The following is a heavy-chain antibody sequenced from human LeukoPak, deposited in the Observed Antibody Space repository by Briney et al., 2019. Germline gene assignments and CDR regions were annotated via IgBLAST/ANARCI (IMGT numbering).Heavy chain of an antibody. V-gene: IGHV4-59*01. Sequence: PSETLSLTCTVSGGSISSYYWSWIRQPPGKGLEWIGYISYSGSTNYNPSLKSRVTISVDTSKNQFSLRLNSMTAADTAVYYSARGGSWYRFDYWGQGTLVTVSS. J-gene: IGHJ4*02. CDR3: ARGGSWYRFDY. CDR1: GGSISSYY. D-gene: IGHD6-13*01. CDR2: ISYSGST.